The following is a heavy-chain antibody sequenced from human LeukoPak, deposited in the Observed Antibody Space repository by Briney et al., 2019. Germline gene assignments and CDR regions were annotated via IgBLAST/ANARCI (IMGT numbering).Heavy chain of an antibody. V-gene: IGHV4-61*02. CDR3: ARVRYGGNLGPAFDI. CDR1: GGSISSGSYY. CDR2: IYTSGST. J-gene: IGHJ3*02. D-gene: IGHD4-23*01. Sequence: SETLSLTRTLSGGSISSGSYYWSWIRQPAGKGLEWIGRIYTSGSTNYNPSLKSRLTISVDTSKNQFSLKLSSVTAADTAVYYCARVRYGGNLGPAFDIWGQGTMVTVSS.